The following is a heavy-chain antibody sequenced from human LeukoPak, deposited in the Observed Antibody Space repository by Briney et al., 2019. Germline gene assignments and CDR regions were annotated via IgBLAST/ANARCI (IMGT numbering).Heavy chain of an antibody. J-gene: IGHJ6*03. CDR2: MNPNSGNT. V-gene: IGHV1-8*01. Sequence: ASVKVSCKASGYTFTSYDITWVRQATGQGLEWMGWMNPNSGNTGYAQKFRGRVTMTRNTSISTAYMELSSLRSEDTAVYYCARALYSSSIRFYYYMDVWGKGTTVTVSS. D-gene: IGHD6-6*01. CDR3: ARALYSSSIRFYYYMDV. CDR1: GYTFTSYD.